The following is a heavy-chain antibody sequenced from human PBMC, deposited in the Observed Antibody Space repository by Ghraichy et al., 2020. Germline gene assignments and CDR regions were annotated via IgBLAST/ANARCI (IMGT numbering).Heavy chain of an antibody. D-gene: IGHD3-22*01. J-gene: IGHJ4*02. V-gene: IGHV4-34*01. CDR3: VSGRYYYDSSGYYYY. CDR2: INHSGST. Sequence: SETLSLTCAVYGGSFSGYYWSWIRQPPGKGLEWIGEINHSGSTNYNPSLKSRVTISVDTSKNQFSLKLSSVTAADTAVYYCVSGRYYYDSSGYYYYWGQGTLVTVSS. CDR1: GGSFSGYY.